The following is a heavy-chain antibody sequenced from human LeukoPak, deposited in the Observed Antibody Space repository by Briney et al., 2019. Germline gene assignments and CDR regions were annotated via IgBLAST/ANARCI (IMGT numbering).Heavy chain of an antibody. J-gene: IGHJ4*02. CDR1: GGSISSYY. CDR3: ALSNFWSGLGY. V-gene: IGHV4-59*01. Sequence: SETLSLTCTVSGGSISSYYWSWIRQPPGKGLEWIGYIYYSGSTNYNPSLKSRVAISVDTSKNQLSLKLSSVTAADTAVYYCALSNFWSGLGYWGQGTLVTVSS. CDR2: IYYSGST. D-gene: IGHD3-3*01.